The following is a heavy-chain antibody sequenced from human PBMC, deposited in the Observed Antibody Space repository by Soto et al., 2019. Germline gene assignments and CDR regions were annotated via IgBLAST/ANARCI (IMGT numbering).Heavy chain of an antibody. J-gene: IGHJ6*02. CDR3: ARTKEDLAPSIAVAGTMGYGMDV. Sequence: RGESLKISCKGSGYSFTSYWIGWVRQMPGKGLEWMGIIYPGDSDTRYSPSFQGQVTISADKSISTAYLQWSSLKASDTAMYYCARTKEDLAPSIAVAGTMGYGMDVWGQGTTVTVSS. V-gene: IGHV5-51*01. CDR1: GYSFTSYW. CDR2: IYPGDSDT. D-gene: IGHD6-19*01.